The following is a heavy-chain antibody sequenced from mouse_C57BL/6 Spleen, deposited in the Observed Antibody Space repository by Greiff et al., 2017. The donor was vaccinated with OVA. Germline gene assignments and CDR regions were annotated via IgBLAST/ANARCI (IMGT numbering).Heavy chain of an antibody. CDR3: ARSDYYGSSYIDY. J-gene: IGHJ2*01. CDR1: GYTFTSYW. D-gene: IGHD1-1*01. CDR2: IDPSDSYT. V-gene: IGHV1-69*01. Sequence: VQLQQPGAELVMPGASVKLSCKASGYTFTSYWMHWVKQRPGQGLEWIGEIDPSDSYTNYNQKFKGKSTLTVDKSSSTAYMQLSSLTSEDSAVYYCARSDYYGSSYIDYWGQGTTLTVSS.